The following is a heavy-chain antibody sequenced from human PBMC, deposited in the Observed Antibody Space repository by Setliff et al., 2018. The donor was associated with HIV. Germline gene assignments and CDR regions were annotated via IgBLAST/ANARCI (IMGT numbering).Heavy chain of an antibody. J-gene: IGHJ4*02. CDR3: ASAGSGTRAPPRY. D-gene: IGHD1-1*01. Sequence: PSETLSLTCTVSGGSINSYYWSWIRQPPGEGLEWIGYIFYSGSTNYNPSLKSRVTITLDTSKNQFSLKLTSVTAADTAVYYCASAGSGTRAPPRYWGQGTLVTVSS. CDR2: IFYSGST. CDR1: GGSINSYY. V-gene: IGHV4-59*01.